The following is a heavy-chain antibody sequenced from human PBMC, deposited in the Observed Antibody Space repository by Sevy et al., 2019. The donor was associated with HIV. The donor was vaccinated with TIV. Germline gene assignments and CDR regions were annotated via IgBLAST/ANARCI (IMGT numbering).Heavy chain of an antibody. Sequence: GGSLRLSCAASGFNFSSYGMHWVRQAPGKGLEWVAVISYAGSSKYYADSMKGRFTISRDNSKNTRYLQINSLRAEDRAVYYCAKESGSYYGFWSGHDAFDIWGQGTMVTVSS. CDR3: AKESGSYYGFWSGHDAFDI. D-gene: IGHD3-3*01. J-gene: IGHJ3*02. CDR2: ISYAGSSK. V-gene: IGHV3-30*18. CDR1: GFNFSSYG.